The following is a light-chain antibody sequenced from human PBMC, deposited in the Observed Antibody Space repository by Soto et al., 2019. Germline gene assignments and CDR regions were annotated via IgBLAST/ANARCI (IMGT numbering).Light chain of an antibody. CDR3: QQYNNWVT. V-gene: IGKV3-15*01. Sequence: EIIMTQSPATLSVSPGERVTLSCRASQSVSRKLAWYQQKRGQAPRLLIFGASTRATGIPARFSGSGSGAEFTLTISSLQSEDFAVYYCQQYNNWVTFGGGTKVDIK. CDR1: QSVSRK. CDR2: GAS. J-gene: IGKJ4*01.